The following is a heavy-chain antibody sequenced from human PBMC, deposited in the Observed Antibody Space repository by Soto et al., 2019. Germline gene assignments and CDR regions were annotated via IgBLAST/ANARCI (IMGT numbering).Heavy chain of an antibody. V-gene: IGHV5-51*01. D-gene: IGHD3-22*01. CDR2: IYPGDSDT. CDR1: GYSFTSYW. CDR3: ARPNYYDSSGYYYVGF. Sequence: PGESLKISCKGSGYSFTSYWIGWVRQMPGKGLEWMGIIYPGDSDTRYSPSFQGQVTISADKSISTAYLQWSSLKASDTAMYYCARPNYYDSSGYYYVGFWGQGTLVTVSS. J-gene: IGHJ4*02.